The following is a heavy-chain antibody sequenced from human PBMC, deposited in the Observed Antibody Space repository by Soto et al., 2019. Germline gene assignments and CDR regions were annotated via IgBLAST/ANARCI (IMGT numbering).Heavy chain of an antibody. CDR1: GGSISSYY. V-gene: IGHV4-59*01. Sequence: PSETLSLTCTVSGGSISSYYWSWIRQPPGKGLEWIGYIYYSGSTNYNPSLKSRVTISVDTSKNQFSLKLSSVTAADTAVYYCARVGTLTMVRGVIPSWFDPWGQGTLVTVSS. CDR3: ARVGTLTMVRGVIPSWFDP. J-gene: IGHJ5*02. D-gene: IGHD3-10*01. CDR2: IYYSGST.